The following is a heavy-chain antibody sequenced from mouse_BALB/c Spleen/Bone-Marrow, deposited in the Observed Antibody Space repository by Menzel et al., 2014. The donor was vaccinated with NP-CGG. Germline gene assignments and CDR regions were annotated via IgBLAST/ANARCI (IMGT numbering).Heavy chain of an antibody. D-gene: IGHD1-2*01. Sequence: QVQLKESGAELVRPGASVKLSCKVSGYTFTNYYVYWVKQRPGQGLEWIGEINPSNGVTNFNEKFMIKATLTVDSSSSTAYMHLSSLTSEDSAVYYCTRSGFYGYGTYFDVWGAGTTVTVSP. CDR3: TRSGFYGYGTYFDV. J-gene: IGHJ1*01. V-gene: IGHV1S81*02. CDR2: INPSNGVT. CDR1: GYTFTNYY.